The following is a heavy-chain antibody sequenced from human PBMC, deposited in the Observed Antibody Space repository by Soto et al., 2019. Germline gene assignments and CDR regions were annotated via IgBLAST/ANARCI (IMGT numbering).Heavy chain of an antibody. CDR2: IYPGDSDT. CDR3: AGGGVRGVITRTRDYYGMDV. Sequence: GESLKISCKGSGYSFTSYWIGWVRQMPGKGLEWMGIIYPGDSDTRYSPSFQGQVTISADKSISTAYLQGSGLKASDTAMYYCAGGGVRGVITRTRDYYGMDVWGQGTTVTVSS. CDR1: GYSFTSYW. V-gene: IGHV5-51*01. D-gene: IGHD3-10*01. J-gene: IGHJ6*02.